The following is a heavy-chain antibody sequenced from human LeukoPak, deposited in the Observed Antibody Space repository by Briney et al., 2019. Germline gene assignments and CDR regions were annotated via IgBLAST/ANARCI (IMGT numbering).Heavy chain of an antibody. V-gene: IGHV4-34*01. Sequence: SETLSLTCAVYGGSFSGYYCSWIRQPPGKGLEWIGEINHSGSTNYNPSLKSRVTISVDTSKNQFSLKLSSVTAADTAVYYCARIRRYCSGGSCYSAHMDVWGKGTTVTVSS. J-gene: IGHJ6*03. CDR1: GGSFSGYY. CDR3: ARIRRYCSGGSCYSAHMDV. D-gene: IGHD2-15*01. CDR2: INHSGST.